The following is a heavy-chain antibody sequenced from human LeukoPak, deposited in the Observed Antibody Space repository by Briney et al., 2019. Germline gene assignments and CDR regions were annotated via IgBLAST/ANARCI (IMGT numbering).Heavy chain of an antibody. Sequence: GGTLRLSCAASGFTFSNACISWVRQAPGKGLEWVGHIKSKTDGGTKDYDAPVQGRFTISRDDSKNTLYLQMNSLKTEDTAVYYCTTGTWIQLWLADYWGQGTLVTVSS. J-gene: IGHJ4*02. CDR3: TTGTWIQLWLADY. D-gene: IGHD5-18*01. CDR1: GFTFSNAC. CDR2: IKSKTDGGTK. V-gene: IGHV3-15*01.